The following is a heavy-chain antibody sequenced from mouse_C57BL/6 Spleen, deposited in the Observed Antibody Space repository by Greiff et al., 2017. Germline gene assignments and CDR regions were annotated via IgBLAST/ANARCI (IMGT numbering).Heavy chain of an antibody. J-gene: IGHJ2*01. D-gene: IGHD2-4*01. CDR1: GYTFTSYT. Sequence: QVQLKESGAELARPGASVKMSCKASGYTFTSYTMHWVKQRPGQGLEWIGYINPSSGYTKYNQKFKDKATLTADKSSSTAYMQLSSLTSEDSAVYYCARSDDYHDYWGQGTTLTVSS. V-gene: IGHV1-4*01. CDR2: INPSSGYT. CDR3: ARSDDYHDY.